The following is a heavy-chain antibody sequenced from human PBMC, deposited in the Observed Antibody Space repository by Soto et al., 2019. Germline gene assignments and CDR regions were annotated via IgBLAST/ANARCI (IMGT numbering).Heavy chain of an antibody. D-gene: IGHD3-9*01. Sequence: QAQLMQSGAEVKRPGASVKVSCRSSGYTFSSYGISWVRQAPGQGLEWLGWISPYDGNRNYAQTLQGRVYMTTDTSANTAYMELRSLRVDDTAKYYCARGGYYDSSGSRNYHYCGMNVWGQGTTVTVSS. J-gene: IGHJ6*02. CDR2: ISPYDGNR. V-gene: IGHV1-18*04. CDR3: ARGGYYDSSGSRNYHYCGMNV. CDR1: GYTFSSYG.